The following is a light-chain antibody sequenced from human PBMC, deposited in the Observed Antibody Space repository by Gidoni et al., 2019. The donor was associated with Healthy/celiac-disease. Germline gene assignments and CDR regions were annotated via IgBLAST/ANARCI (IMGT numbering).Light chain of an antibody. J-gene: IGKJ1*01. CDR2: GAS. CDR1: QSVSSSY. V-gene: IGKV3-20*01. Sequence: EIVLTPSPGPLSLSPGDRATLSCRASQSVSSSYLAWYQQKPGQSPRLLIYGASSRATGIPDRFSGSGSGTDFTLTISRLEPEDFAVYYCQQYVSSMWTFGQGTKVEIK. CDR3: QQYVSSMWT.